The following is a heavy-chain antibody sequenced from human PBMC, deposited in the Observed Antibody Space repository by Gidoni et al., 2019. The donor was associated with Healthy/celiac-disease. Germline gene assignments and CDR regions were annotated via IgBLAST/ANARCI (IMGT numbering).Heavy chain of an antibody. D-gene: IGHD3-10*01. Sequence: EVQLVESGGGLVQPGGSLRLSCAASGFTFSSYDMRWVSQGTGKGLEWFSAIGTAGDPYYPGSVEGRFTIYRENAKNSLYLQMNSLRAGDTAVYYCARGRRPYYDSGSYYFDYWGQGTLVTVSS. J-gene: IGHJ4*02. V-gene: IGHV3-13*05. CDR1: GFTFSSYD. CDR3: ARGRRPYYDSGSYYFDY. CDR2: IGTAGDP.